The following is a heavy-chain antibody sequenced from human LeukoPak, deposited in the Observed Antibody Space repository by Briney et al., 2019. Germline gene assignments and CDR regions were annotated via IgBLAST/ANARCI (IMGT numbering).Heavy chain of an antibody. J-gene: IGHJ4*02. D-gene: IGHD2-2*01. CDR2: ISGSGGST. V-gene: IGHV3-23*01. Sequence: PGGSLRLSCAASGFTFSSYAMSWVRQAPGKGLEWVSAISGSGGSTYYADSVKGRFTISRENSKNTLYLQMNSLRAEDTAVYYCAKMYCSSTSCLWGPYYFDYWGQGTLVTVSS. CDR3: AKMYCSSTSCLWGPYYFDY. CDR1: GFTFSSYA.